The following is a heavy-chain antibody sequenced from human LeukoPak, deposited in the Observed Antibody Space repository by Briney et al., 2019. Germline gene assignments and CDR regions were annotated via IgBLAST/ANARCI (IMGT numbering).Heavy chain of an antibody. Sequence: GASVKVSCKASGYTFTDYYMHWVRQAPGQGLEWMGWINPNSGGTNYAQKFLGRVTMTRDTSISTAYVELSRLKSDDTAVYYCAREYYDILTGYDPYYYMDVWGKGTTVTVSS. CDR3: AREYYDILTGYDPYYYMDV. V-gene: IGHV1-2*02. J-gene: IGHJ6*03. CDR2: INPNSGGT. D-gene: IGHD3-9*01. CDR1: GYTFTDYY.